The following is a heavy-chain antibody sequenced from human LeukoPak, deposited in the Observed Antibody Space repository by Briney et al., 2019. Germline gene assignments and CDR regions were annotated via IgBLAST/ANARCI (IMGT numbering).Heavy chain of an antibody. D-gene: IGHD3-10*01. CDR2: IIPILGIA. J-gene: IGHJ4*02. V-gene: IGHV1-69*04. CDR1: GGTFSSYA. CDR3: ARALMVRGVIIQGFDY. Sequence: SVKVSCKASGGTFSSYAISWVRQAPGQGLEWMGRIIPILGIANYAQKFQGRVTITADKSTSTAYMELSSLRSEDTAVYYCARALMVRGVIIQGFDYWGQGTLVTVCS.